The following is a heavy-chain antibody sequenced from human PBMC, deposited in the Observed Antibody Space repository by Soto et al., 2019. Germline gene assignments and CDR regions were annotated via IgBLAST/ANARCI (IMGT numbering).Heavy chain of an antibody. CDR3: AKQGGIVGASTPFDY. Sequence: EVQLLESGGGLVQPGGSLRLSCAASGFTFSSYAMSWVRHAPGKGLEWVSAISGSGGSTYYADSVKGRFTISRDNSKNTLYRQMNSLRAEDTAVYYCAKQGGIVGASTPFDYWGQGTLVTVSS. J-gene: IGHJ4*02. V-gene: IGHV3-23*01. CDR2: ISGSGGST. D-gene: IGHD1-26*01. CDR1: GFTFSSYA.